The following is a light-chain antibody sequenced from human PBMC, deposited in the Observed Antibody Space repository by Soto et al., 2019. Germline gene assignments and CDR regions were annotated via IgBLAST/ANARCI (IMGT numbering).Light chain of an antibody. CDR2: DAS. J-gene: IGKJ1*01. CDR1: QSISNW. CDR3: QQYNSYST. Sequence: DIQMTQSPSTLSASVGDRVTITCRASQSISNWLAWYQQKPGKAPNLLIYDASNLESGVPSRFSGSGSGTEFTLTISSLQPDDSATYYCQQYNSYSTFGQWTKVEIK. V-gene: IGKV1-5*01.